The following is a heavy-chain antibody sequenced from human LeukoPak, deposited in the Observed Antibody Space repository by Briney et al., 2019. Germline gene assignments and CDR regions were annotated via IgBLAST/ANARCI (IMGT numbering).Heavy chain of an antibody. Sequence: GGSLRLSCVASGFNFGNYWMSWVRQAPGKELEFVGNIEDDGSEQNYVDSVKGRFTISRDNVKNSLYLQMNSLRVEDTAVYYCARDIIRGQSDFDYWGQGILVTVSS. CDR2: IEDDGSEQ. V-gene: IGHV3-7*01. D-gene: IGHD5-12*01. CDR3: ARDIIRGQSDFDY. CDR1: GFNFGNYW. J-gene: IGHJ4*02.